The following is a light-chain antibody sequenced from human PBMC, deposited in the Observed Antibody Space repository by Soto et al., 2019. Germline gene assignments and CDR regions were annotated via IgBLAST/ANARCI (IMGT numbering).Light chain of an antibody. Sequence: EMVMTQSPATLSVSPGERATLSCRASQSVSSNLAWYQQKPGQAPRLLLYGAYNRATGIPDRFSGSGSGTDFTLTISSLQPEDFATYYCQQSYSTPRTFGQGTKVDIK. J-gene: IGKJ1*01. V-gene: IGKV3D-15*01. CDR1: QSVSSN. CDR3: QQSYSTPRT. CDR2: GAY.